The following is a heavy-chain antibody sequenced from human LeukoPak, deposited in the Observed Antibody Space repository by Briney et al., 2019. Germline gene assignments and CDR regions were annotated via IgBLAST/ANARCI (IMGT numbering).Heavy chain of an antibody. CDR1: GFTFDDYA. J-gene: IGHJ4*02. Sequence: PGGSLRLSCAASGFTFDDYAMHWVRQAPGKGLEWVSGISWNSGSIGYADSVKGRFTISRDNAKNSLYLQMNSLRAEDTAVYYCAKDEFEKSRYSSGWYVYWGQGTLVTVSS. V-gene: IGHV3-9*01. CDR2: ISWNSGSI. CDR3: AKDEFEKSRYSSGWYVY. D-gene: IGHD6-19*01.